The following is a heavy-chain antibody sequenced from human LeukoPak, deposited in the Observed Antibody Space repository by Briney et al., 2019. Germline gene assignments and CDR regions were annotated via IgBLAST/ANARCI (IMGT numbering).Heavy chain of an antibody. CDR1: GYSFTSYW. CDR3: ARLRIETTVTTALLYYFDY. D-gene: IGHD4-11*01. CDR2: IYPGDSDT. J-gene: IGHJ4*02. V-gene: IGHV5-51*01. Sequence: GESLKISCKGSGYSFTSYWIGWVRQMPGKGLEWMGIIYPGDSDTRYSPSFQGQVTISADKPISTAYLQWSSLKASDTAMYYCARLRIETTVTTALLYYFDYWGQGTLVTVSS.